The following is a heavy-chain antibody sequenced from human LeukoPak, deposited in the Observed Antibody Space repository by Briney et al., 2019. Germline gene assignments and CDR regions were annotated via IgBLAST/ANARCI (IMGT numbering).Heavy chain of an antibody. CDR3: ARDRRVIGGYYYYGMDV. D-gene: IGHD3-3*01. J-gene: IGHJ6*02. Sequence: ASVKVSCKASGYTLTSYGISWVRQAPGQGLEWMGWISAYNGNTNYAQKLQGRVTMTTDTSTSTAYMELRSLRSDDTAVYYCARDRRVIGGYYYYGMDVWGQGTTVTVSS. CDR1: GYTLTSYG. CDR2: ISAYNGNT. V-gene: IGHV1-18*01.